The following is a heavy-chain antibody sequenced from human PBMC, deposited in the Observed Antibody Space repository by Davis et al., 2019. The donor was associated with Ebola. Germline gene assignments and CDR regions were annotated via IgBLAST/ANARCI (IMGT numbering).Heavy chain of an antibody. CDR3: TRHQRASYGSGSYNWFDP. Sequence: GESLKISCKGSGYSFTNYWIGWVRQMPGKGLEWMGIIYPGDSDTRYSPSFQGQVTISADKSISTAYLQWSSLKASDSAMYYCTRHQRASYGSGSYNWFDPWGQGTRVTVSS. CDR2: IYPGDSDT. CDR1: GYSFTNYW. V-gene: IGHV5-51*01. J-gene: IGHJ5*02. D-gene: IGHD3-10*01.